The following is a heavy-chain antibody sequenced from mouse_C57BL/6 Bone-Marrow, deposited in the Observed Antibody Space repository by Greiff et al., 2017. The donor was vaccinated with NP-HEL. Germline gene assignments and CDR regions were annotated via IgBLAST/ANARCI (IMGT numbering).Heavy chain of an antibody. J-gene: IGHJ1*03. V-gene: IGHV2-9*01. CDR2: IWGGGST. Sequence: VKLMESGPGLVAPSQSLSITCTVSGFSLTSYGVDWVRQPPGKGLEWLGVIWGGGSTNYTSAPMSRRSISTDNSKNQVFLKMNSLRTDDTAMYYYAKQKEGGWYFDVWGTGTTVTVSS. CDR3: AKQKEGGWYFDV. CDR1: GFSLTSYG.